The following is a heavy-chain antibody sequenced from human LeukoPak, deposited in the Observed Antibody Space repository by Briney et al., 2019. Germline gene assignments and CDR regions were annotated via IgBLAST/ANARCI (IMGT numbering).Heavy chain of an antibody. Sequence: PGGSLRLSCAASGFTFDDYGMSWVRQAPGKGLEWVSGINWNGGSTGYADSVKGRFTISRDNAKNSLYLQMNSLRAEDTAVYYCARDTGDYYDSSGANFDYWGQGTLVTVSS. D-gene: IGHD3-22*01. V-gene: IGHV3-20*04. CDR1: GFTFDDYG. J-gene: IGHJ4*02. CDR3: ARDTGDYYDSSGANFDY. CDR2: INWNGGST.